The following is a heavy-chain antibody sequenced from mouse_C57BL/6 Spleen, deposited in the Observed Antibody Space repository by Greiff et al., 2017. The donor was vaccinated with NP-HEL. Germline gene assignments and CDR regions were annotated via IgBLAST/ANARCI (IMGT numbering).Heavy chain of an antibody. CDR1: GYTFTSYW. V-gene: IGHV1-55*01. J-gene: IGHJ4*01. CDR3: ARDRTDGALEDY. D-gene: IGHD2-3*01. CDR2: IYPGSGST. Sequence: VKLQQPGAELVKPGASVKMSCKASGYTFTSYWITWVKQRPGQGLEWIGDIYPGSGSTNYNEKFKSKATLTVDTSSSTAYMQLSSLTSEDSAVYYCARDRTDGALEDYWGQGTSVTVPS.